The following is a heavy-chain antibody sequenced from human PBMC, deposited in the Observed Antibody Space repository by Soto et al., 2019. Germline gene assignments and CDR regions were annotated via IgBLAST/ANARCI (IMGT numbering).Heavy chain of an antibody. J-gene: IGHJ4*02. Sequence: GGSLRLSCAASGFTFSSYAMSWVRQAPGKGLEWVSAISGSGGSTYYADSVKGRFTISRDNSKNTLYLQMNSLRAEDTAVYYCSKSPRLEKSYFDYWGQGTLVTVSS. CDR1: GFTFSSYA. V-gene: IGHV3-23*01. CDR3: SKSPRLEKSYFDY. CDR2: ISGSGGST. D-gene: IGHD6-25*01.